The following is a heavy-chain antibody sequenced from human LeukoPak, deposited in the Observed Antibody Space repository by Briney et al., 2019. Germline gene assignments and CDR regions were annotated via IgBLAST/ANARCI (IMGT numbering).Heavy chain of an antibody. J-gene: IGHJ5*02. D-gene: IGHD1-26*01. CDR1: GFTVSSNY. V-gene: IGHV3-53*01. CDR3: AKPREWELLYWFDP. CDR2: IYSGGST. Sequence: GGSLRLSCAASGFTVSSNYMSWVRQAPGKGLEWVSLIYSGGSTYYADSVKGRFSISRDNSKNTLYLQMNSLRAEDTAVYYCAKPREWELLYWFDPWGQGTLVTVSS.